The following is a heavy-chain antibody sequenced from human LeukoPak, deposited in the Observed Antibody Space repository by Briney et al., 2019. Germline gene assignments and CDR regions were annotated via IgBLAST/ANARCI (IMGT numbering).Heavy chain of an antibody. CDR2: ISYDGSNK. D-gene: IGHD1-26*01. V-gene: IGHV3-30*18. CDR1: GFTFSSYG. J-gene: IGHJ4*02. Sequence: GRSLRLSCAASGFTFSSYGMHWVRQAPGKGLEWVAVISYDGSNKYYADSVKGRFTISRDNSKNTLYLQMNSLRAEDTAVYYCAKVFRSGIYLSDWGQGTLVTVSS. CDR3: AKVFRSGIYLSD.